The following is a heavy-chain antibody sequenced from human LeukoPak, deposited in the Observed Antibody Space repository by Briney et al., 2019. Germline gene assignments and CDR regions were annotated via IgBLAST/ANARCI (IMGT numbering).Heavy chain of an antibody. CDR1: GFTFSNFA. V-gene: IGHV3-23*01. CDR2: ISSGGGNT. D-gene: IGHD1-26*01. Sequence: PGGSLRLSCAASGFTFSNFAMSWVRQAPGKGLEWVSTISSGGGNTDNADSVKGRFTISRDASKNTLYLQMNSLRAEDTAVYYCAKAGATPPYYFDYWGQGTLVSVSS. CDR3: AKAGATPPYYFDY. J-gene: IGHJ4*02.